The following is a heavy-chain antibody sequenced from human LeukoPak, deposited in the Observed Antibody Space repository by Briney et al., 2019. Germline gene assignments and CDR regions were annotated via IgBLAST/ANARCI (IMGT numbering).Heavy chain of an antibody. V-gene: IGHV3-7*01. J-gene: IGHJ3*02. CDR1: GFTFSSYW. CDR2: IKQDGNEK. D-gene: IGHD3-3*01. Sequence: GGSLRLSCAASGFTFSSYWMNWVRQAPGKGLEWVANIKQDGNEKYYVGSVKGRFTISRDNAKNSLYLQMNSLRVEDTAVYYCAKPITVSGATDGFDIWSQGTMVTVSS. CDR3: AKPITVSGATDGFDI.